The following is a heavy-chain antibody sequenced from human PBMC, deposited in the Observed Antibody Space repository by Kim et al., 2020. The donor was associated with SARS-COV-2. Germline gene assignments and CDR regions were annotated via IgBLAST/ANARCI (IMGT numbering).Heavy chain of an antibody. J-gene: IGHJ6*03. CDR1: GYSFTSYW. Sequence: GESLKISCKGSGYSFTSYWIGWVRQMPGKGLEWMGIIYPGDSDTRYSPSFQGQVTISADKSISTAYLQWSSLKASDTAMYYCARVKQQLGYVDYYYYMDVWGKGTTVTVSS. D-gene: IGHD6-13*01. CDR2: IYPGDSDT. V-gene: IGHV5-51*01. CDR3: ARVKQQLGYVDYYYYMDV.